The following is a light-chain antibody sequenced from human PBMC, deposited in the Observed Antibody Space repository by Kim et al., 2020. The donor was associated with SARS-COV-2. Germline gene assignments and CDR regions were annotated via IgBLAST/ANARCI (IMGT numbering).Light chain of an antibody. CDR1: PRVSTSN. V-gene: IGKV3-20*01. J-gene: IGKJ2*01. Sequence: SPWERATLSCRASPRVSTSNLAWYQQKPGQAPRLLIYAAIHRPGGIPDRFSGSGSGTDFTLTISRLEPEDFAVYYCQYYDTSPYTFGQGT. CDR2: AAI. CDR3: QYYDTSPYT.